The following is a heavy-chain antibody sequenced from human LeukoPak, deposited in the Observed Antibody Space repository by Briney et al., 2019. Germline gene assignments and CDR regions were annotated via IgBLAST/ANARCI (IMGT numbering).Heavy chain of an antibody. CDR3: AREALVPARSFDY. Sequence: SSETLSLTCTVSGGSINSGDYYWCWIRQPPGKGLEWIGYIYYSGSTYYNPSLKSRVTISVDTSKNQFSLRLSSVTAADTAVYYCAREALVPARSFDYWGQGTLVTVSS. CDR2: IYYSGST. V-gene: IGHV4-30-4*01. J-gene: IGHJ4*02. D-gene: IGHD2-2*01. CDR1: GGSINSGDYY.